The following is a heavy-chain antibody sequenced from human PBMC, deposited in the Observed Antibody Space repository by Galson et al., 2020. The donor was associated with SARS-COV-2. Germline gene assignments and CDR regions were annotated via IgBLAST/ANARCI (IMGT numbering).Heavy chain of an antibody. J-gene: IGHJ4*02. D-gene: IGHD7-27*01. CDR3: AKSLTSAPLDS. V-gene: IGHV3-72*01. CDR1: GFTFSDHY. CDR2: TRNTAYSYTT. Sequence: GGSLRLSCAASGFTFSDHYIDWVRQAPGKGLEWVGLTRNTAYSYTTEYAASVKGRFTISRDDSKNSVHLQMNSLRTEDTAVYYCAKSLTSAPLDSWGQGTLVTVSS.